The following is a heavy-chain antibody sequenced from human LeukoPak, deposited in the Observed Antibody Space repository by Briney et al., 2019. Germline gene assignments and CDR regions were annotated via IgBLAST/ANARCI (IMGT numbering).Heavy chain of an antibody. V-gene: IGHV4-34*01. CDR2: INHSGYT. CDR3: TRAVAGHPD. CDR1: GVPFSNYY. Sequence: PETLSPTCAVSGVPFSNYYWSWVRQSPRQGLEWIGEINHSGYTNYNPSLKSRVTMSIDTSKNQFSLILTSVTAADAGVYYCTRAVAGHPDWGQGTLVAVSS. J-gene: IGHJ4*02. D-gene: IGHD6-19*01.